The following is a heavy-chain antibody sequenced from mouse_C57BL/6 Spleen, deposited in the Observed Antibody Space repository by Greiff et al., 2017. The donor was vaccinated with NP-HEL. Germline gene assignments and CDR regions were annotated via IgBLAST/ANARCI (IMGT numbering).Heavy chain of an antibody. D-gene: IGHD1-1*01. Sequence: VQLQQSGAELVKPGASVKISCKASGYAFSSYWMNWVKPRPGQGLAWIGQISPGAGDTNYNGKFKGKATLTADKSSGTAYMQLSSLTSEDSAVYFCARCDYGSSYWYFDVWGTRTTVTVAS. CDR1: GYAFSSYW. CDR3: ARCDYGSSYWYFDV. CDR2: ISPGAGDT. V-gene: IGHV1-80*01. J-gene: IGHJ1*03.